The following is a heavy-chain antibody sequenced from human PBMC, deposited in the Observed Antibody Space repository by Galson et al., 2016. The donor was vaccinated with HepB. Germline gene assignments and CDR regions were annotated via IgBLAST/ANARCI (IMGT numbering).Heavy chain of an antibody. CDR1: GFTFSNAW. CDR2: IKSKTDGGTT. Sequence: SLRLSCAASGFTFSNAWMSWVRQAPGKGLEWVGRIKSKTDGGTTDYAAPVKGRLTISIDDSKNTLYLQMNSLKTEVTSVYYCTLNHDFDIWGQGTMVTVSS. V-gene: IGHV3-15*01. J-gene: IGHJ3*02. CDR3: TLNHDFDI.